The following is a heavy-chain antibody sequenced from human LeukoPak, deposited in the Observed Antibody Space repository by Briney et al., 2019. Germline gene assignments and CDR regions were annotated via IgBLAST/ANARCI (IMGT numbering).Heavy chain of an antibody. CDR2: LSNSGNT. V-gene: IGHV4-39*01. D-gene: IGHD1-1*01. J-gene: IGHJ4*02. CDR1: GGSLSSRSHY. CDR3: VRWTAGTTEDS. Sequence: SETLSLTCTVSGGSLSSRSHYWGWIRQPPGHGLEWIGSLSNSGNTYYNPSLKSRVTISVDTSKNEFSLKLSSVTAADTAVYYCVRWTAGTTEDSWGQGTLVTVSS.